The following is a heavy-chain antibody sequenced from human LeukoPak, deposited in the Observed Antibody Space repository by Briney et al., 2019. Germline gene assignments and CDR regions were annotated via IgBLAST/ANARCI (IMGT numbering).Heavy chain of an antibody. CDR2: IRNDGSYE. CDR3: ARPTSSGSINS. J-gene: IGHJ4*02. V-gene: IGHV3-30*02. D-gene: IGHD6-19*01. Sequence: GGSLRLSCAASGFTFSDYGMHWVRQAPGKGLEWVAFIRNDGSYEYYPDSVKGRFTISRDNSRNALFLQMNSLRAEDTAVYYCARPTSSGSINSWGQGTLVTVSS. CDR1: GFTFSDYG.